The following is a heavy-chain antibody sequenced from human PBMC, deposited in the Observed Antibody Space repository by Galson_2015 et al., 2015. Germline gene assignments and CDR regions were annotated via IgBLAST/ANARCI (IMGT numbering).Heavy chain of an antibody. CDR3: ARDYGIVDYYYYMDV. D-gene: IGHD2-15*01. J-gene: IGHJ6*03. V-gene: IGHV1-69*13. CDR2: IIPIFGTA. Sequence: SVKVSCKASGGTFSSYAISWVRQAPGQGLEWMGGIIPIFGTANYAQKFQGRVTITADESTSTAYMELSSLRSEDTAVYYCARDYGIVDYYYYMDVSGKGTTVTVSS. CDR1: GGTFSSYA.